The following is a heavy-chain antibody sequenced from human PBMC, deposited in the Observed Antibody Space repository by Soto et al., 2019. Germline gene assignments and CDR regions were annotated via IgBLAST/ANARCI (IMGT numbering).Heavy chain of an antibody. V-gene: IGHV4-39*01. CDR3: RRPTLGATILSGFDV. CDR1: GDPINRNTYS. CDR2: IYYTESA. Sequence: SEDLSLTFIVSGDPINRNTYSMARIRPTPGDGLERIGTIYYTESAFYNPPLNSRVTISIDTSKNQLSLKMDLVTAADTAVHKCRRPTLGATILSGFDVWGRGILVTGSS. D-gene: IGHD5-12*01. J-gene: IGHJ4*02.